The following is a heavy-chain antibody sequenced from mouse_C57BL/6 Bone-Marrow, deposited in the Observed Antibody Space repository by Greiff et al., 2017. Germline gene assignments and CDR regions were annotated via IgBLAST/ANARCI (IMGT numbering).Heavy chain of an antibody. V-gene: IGHV3-5*01. CDR3: ARDLPGWYFDV. CDR2: IYYSGTI. CDR1: GISITTGNYR. J-gene: IGHJ1*03. Sequence: EVKLQESGPGLVKPSQTVFLTCTVTGISITTGNYRWSWIRQFPGNKLEWIGYIYYSGTITYNPSLPSRTTITRDNPKNKFFLEMNSLTAEDTATYYCARDLPGWYFDVWGTGTTVTVSS.